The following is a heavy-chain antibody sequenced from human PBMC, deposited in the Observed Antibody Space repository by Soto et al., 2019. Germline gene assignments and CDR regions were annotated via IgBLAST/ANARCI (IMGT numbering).Heavy chain of an antibody. D-gene: IGHD6-6*01. CDR3: AREALEYSSSSDWFDP. CDR2: INAGNGNT. J-gene: IGHJ5*02. Sequence: ASVKVSCKASGYTFTSYAMHWVRQAPGQRLEWMGWINAGNGNTKYSQKFQGRVTITRDTSASTAYMELSSLRSEDTAVYYCAREALEYSSSSDWFDPCGQGTLVTVSS. CDR1: GYTFTSYA. V-gene: IGHV1-3*01.